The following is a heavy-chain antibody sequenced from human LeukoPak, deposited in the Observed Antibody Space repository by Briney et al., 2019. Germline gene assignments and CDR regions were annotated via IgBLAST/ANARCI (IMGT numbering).Heavy chain of an antibody. Sequence: ASVKVSCKASGYTFTGYYMHWVRHAPGQGLELMGWINPNSGGTNYAQKFQGRVTMTRDTSISTAYMELSRLRSDDTAVYYCARVAGGEGSGWPYYFDYWGQGTLVTVSS. V-gene: IGHV1-2*02. CDR2: INPNSGGT. CDR1: GYTFTGYY. J-gene: IGHJ4*02. D-gene: IGHD6-19*01. CDR3: ARVAGGEGSGWPYYFDY.